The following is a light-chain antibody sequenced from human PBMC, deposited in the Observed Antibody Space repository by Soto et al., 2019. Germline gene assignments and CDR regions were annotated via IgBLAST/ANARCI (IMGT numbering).Light chain of an antibody. CDR1: QSVSSN. CDR2: GAS. V-gene: IGKV3-15*01. Sequence: EIVMTQSPATLSVSPGERATLSCRASQSVSSNLAWYQQKPGQAPRLLIYGASTRATGIPARFSRSGSGTEFTFTISSLQSEDFAVYYCQQDNNWPPPTFGGGTKVEIK. CDR3: QQDNNWPPPT. J-gene: IGKJ4*01.